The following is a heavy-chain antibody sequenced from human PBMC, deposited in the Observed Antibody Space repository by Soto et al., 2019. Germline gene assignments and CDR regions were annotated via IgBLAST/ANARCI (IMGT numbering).Heavy chain of an antibody. CDR3: TTDLPYCSSNSCYAAPHDNWFDP. V-gene: IGHV3-15*07. J-gene: IGHJ5*02. Sequence: GGSLRLSCAASGFTFSNAWMNWVRQAPGKGPEWVGRIKSKTDGGTTDYAAPVKGRFTISRDDSKNTLYLQMNSLKTEDTAVYYCTTDLPYCSSNSCYAAPHDNWFDPWGQGTLVTVSS. CDR2: IKSKTDGGTT. D-gene: IGHD2-2*01. CDR1: GFTFSNAW.